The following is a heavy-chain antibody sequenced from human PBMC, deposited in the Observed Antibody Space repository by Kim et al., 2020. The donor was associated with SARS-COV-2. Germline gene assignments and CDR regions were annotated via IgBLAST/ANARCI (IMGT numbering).Heavy chain of an antibody. CDR1: GESISSSTRY. J-gene: IGHJ5*02. CDR2: MYNSGST. V-gene: IGHV4-39*01. CDR3: ASYDYGDYVGWFDP. Sequence: SETLSLTCTVSGESISSSTRYWAWIRQPPGKGLEWVGSMYNSGSTYYNPSLKSRVTISVDTSKNQLSLKLRSVTAADTAVYYCASYDYGDYVGWFDPWGQGTLVTVSS. D-gene: IGHD4-17*01.